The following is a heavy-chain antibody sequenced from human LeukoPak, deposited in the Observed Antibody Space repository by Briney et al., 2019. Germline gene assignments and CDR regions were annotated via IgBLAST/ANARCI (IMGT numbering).Heavy chain of an antibody. CDR1: GYTFTIYG. J-gene: IGHJ4*02. CDR2: IIPIFGTA. D-gene: IGHD3-9*01. CDR3: AVGRNYDILTGYHPLPFDY. V-gene: IGHV1-69*13. Sequence: GASVKVSFKASGYTFTIYGISWVRQAPGQGLEWMGGIIPIFGTANYAQKFQGRVTITADESTSTAYMELSSLRSEDTAVYYCAVGRNYDILTGYHPLPFDYWGQGTLVTVSS.